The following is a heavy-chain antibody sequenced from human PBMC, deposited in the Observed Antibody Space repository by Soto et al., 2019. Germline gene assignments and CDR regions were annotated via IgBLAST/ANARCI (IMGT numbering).Heavy chain of an antibody. CDR1: GGSVSSGNYF. D-gene: IGHD3-22*01. CDR2: FYYTGST. J-gene: IGHJ4*02. Sequence: QMQLQESGPGLVKPSETLSLTCTVSGGSVSSGNYFWSWIRQPPGKGLEWIGYFYYTGSTNYNPSLHTRATILIVTSNTQFSLRLSLVTAPDTAVHYCARSMYYSAGSNYSAFEYWGPGTLVTVSS. V-gene: IGHV4-61*01. CDR3: ARSMYYSAGSNYSAFEY.